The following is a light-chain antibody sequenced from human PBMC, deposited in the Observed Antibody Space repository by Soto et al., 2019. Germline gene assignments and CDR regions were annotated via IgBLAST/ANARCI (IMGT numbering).Light chain of an antibody. J-gene: IGKJ1*01. Sequence: DIQMTQSPSSLSASVGDRVTITCRASQSIRRFLNWYEQKPGKAPNLLIYAASSLQSGVPSRFSGSGSGTDFTLTISSLQPEDFATYYCQQSYSTPWTFGQGTKVEVK. CDR2: AAS. CDR3: QQSYSTPWT. CDR1: QSIRRF. V-gene: IGKV1-39*01.